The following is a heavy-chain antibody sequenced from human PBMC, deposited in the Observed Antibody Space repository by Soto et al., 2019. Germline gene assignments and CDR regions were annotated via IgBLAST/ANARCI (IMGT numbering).Heavy chain of an antibody. J-gene: IGHJ4*02. CDR3: ARARGARYFDY. D-gene: IGHD2-15*01. CDR1: GGSISSGDYY. CDR2: IYYSGST. Sequence: PSETLSLTCTVSGGSISSGDYYWSWIRQPPGKGLEWIGYIYYSGSTYYKTSLKSRVTISVDTSKNQFSLKLSSVTSADTAVYYCARARGARYFDYWGQGTLVTVSS. V-gene: IGHV4-30-4*01.